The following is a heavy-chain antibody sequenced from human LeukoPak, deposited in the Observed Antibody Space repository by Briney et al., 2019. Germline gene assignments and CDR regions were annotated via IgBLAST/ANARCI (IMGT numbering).Heavy chain of an antibody. CDR1: GGSISSGDYY. Sequence: SQTLSLTCTVSGGSISSGDYYWSWIRHPPGKGLERIGYIYYSGTTYYTPSLKSRVTIAVDTSKNQFSLKLSSVTTADTAVYYCARRGAIVVVPAASDFDYWGQGTLVTVSS. J-gene: IGHJ4*02. CDR2: IYYSGTT. CDR3: ARRGAIVVVPAASDFDY. V-gene: IGHV4-30-4*08. D-gene: IGHD2-2*01.